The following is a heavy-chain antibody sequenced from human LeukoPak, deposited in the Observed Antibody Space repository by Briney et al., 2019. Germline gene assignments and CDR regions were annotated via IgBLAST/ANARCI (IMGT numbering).Heavy chain of an antibody. CDR3: TRRIDGAGSYYIDF. D-gene: IGHD3-10*01. Sequence: GGSRRLSCAASGFTFRNYVMNWVRQAPGKGLEWVSAIGGTDGTTFYAAFVKGRFTISRDNSRNTLYLQMNSLRAEDTAVYYCTRRIDGAGSYYIDFWGQGTVVTVSS. V-gene: IGHV3-23*01. CDR1: GFTFRNYV. J-gene: IGHJ4*02. CDR2: IGGTDGTT.